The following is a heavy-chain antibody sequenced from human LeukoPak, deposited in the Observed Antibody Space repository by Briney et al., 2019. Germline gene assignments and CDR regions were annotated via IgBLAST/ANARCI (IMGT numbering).Heavy chain of an antibody. Sequence: GESLKISCKSSGYSFTSYWIGWVRQMPGKGLELMGIIYPGDSNTKYSPSLQGQVTLSVDKSISTAYLQWSSLKASDTVMYYCARRAAAAGTGVGYWGQGTLVTVSS. D-gene: IGHD6-13*01. CDR3: ARRAAAAGTGVGY. CDR2: IYPGDSNT. CDR1: GYSFTSYW. V-gene: IGHV5-51*01. J-gene: IGHJ4*02.